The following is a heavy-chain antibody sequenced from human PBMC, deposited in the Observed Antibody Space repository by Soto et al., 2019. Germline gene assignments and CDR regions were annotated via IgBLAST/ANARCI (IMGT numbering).Heavy chain of an antibody. D-gene: IGHD3-3*01. CDR1: GGSISSYY. V-gene: IGHV4-59*01. Sequence: PSATLSLTCTVSGGSISSYYWSWIRQPPGKGLEWIGYIYYSGSTNYNPSLKSPVTISVDTSKNQFSLKLSSVTAADTAVYYCARASGSLYDFWSGYSYYYYGMDVWGQGTTVT. CDR3: ARASGSLYDFWSGYSYYYYGMDV. J-gene: IGHJ6*02. CDR2: IYYSGST.